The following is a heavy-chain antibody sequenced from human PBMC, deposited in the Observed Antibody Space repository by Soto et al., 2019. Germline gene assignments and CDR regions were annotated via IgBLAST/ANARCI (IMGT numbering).Heavy chain of an antibody. Sequence: EVQLVESGGGLVQPGGSLRLSCAASGYAVGSNYMSWVRQAPGKGLEWVSVIYSGGNIYYADSVKNRFTVSRDNSKNTLHLQMSSRRADDTAVYYCCTSPTRGAWGKGTTVTVSS. CDR1: GYAVGSNY. CDR3: CTSPTRGA. V-gene: IGHV3-66*01. D-gene: IGHD2-8*01. J-gene: IGHJ6*04. CDR2: IYSGGNI.